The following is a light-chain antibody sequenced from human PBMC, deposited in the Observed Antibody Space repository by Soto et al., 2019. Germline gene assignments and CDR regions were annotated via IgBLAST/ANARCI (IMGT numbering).Light chain of an antibody. CDR2: DAS. CDR1: QSISSW. J-gene: IGKJ5*01. CDR3: QKYNSALIT. Sequence: NQMTQYASTLSAYVGHRVSITCRASQSISSWLAWYQQKPGKAPKLLIYDASSLESGVPSRFSGSGSGTDFTLTISSLQPEDVATYYCQKYNSALITFGQGTLPEI. V-gene: IGKV1-5*01.